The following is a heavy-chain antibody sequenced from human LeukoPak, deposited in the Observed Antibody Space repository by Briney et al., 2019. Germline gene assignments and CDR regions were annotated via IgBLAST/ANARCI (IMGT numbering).Heavy chain of an antibody. CDR3: ARVSVGATEYFDY. D-gene: IGHD1-26*01. J-gene: IGHJ4*02. Sequence: SETLSLTCTVSGGSISSSSYYWGWIRQPPGKGLEWIGSIYYSGSTYYNPSLKSRVTISVDTSKNQFTLKLSSVTAADTAVYYCARVSVGATEYFDYWGQGTLVTVSS. CDR1: GGSISSSSYY. V-gene: IGHV4-39*06. CDR2: IYYSGST.